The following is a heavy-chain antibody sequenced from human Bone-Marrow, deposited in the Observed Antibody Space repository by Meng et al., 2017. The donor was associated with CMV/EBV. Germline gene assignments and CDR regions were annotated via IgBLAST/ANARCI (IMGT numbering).Heavy chain of an antibody. CDR3: AREGGYSYGGYFDY. D-gene: IGHD5-18*01. Sequence: GGSLRLSCAASGFTFNTYSMNWVRQAPGKGLEWVSSISSRSSYIYYADSVKGRFTISRDNAKNSLYLQMNSLRAEDTAVYYCAREGGYSYGGYFDYWGQGTLVTVSS. V-gene: IGHV3-21*01. CDR1: GFTFNTYS. J-gene: IGHJ4*02. CDR2: ISSRSSYI.